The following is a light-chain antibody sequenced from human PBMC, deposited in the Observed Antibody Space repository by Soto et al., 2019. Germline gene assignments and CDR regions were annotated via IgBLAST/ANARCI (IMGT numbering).Light chain of an antibody. CDR1: QSVLYSSNNKNY. Sequence: DIVMTQSPDSLAVSLGERATNNCKSSQSVLYSSNNKNYLAWYQQKPGQPPKLLIYWASTRESGVPDRFSGSGSGTDFTLTISSLQAEDVAVYYCQQYYSTPQGTFGQGTKVEIK. CDR2: WAS. J-gene: IGKJ1*01. V-gene: IGKV4-1*01. CDR3: QQYYSTPQGT.